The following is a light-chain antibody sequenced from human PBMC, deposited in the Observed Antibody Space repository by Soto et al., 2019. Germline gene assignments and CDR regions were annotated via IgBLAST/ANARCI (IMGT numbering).Light chain of an antibody. CDR3: QQYGSSPTT. Sequence: EVVMTQYPATLSVSPGERVTLSCRSSQSVADNLAWYQQKPGQAPRLLIYGASRRATGIPDRFSGSGSGTDFALTISRLEPEDFAVYYCQQYGSSPTTFGQGTKVDIK. V-gene: IGKV3-20*01. CDR1: QSVADN. CDR2: GAS. J-gene: IGKJ1*01.